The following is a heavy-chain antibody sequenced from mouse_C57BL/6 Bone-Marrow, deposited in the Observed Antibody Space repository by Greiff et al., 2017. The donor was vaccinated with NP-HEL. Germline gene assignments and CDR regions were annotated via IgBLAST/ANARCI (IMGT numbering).Heavy chain of an antibody. CDR2: INPNNGGT. D-gene: IGHD3-3*01. J-gene: IGHJ2*01. CDR1: GYTFTDYY. CDR3: ARNCFRGY. Sequence: EVQLQQSGPELVKPGASVKISCKASGYTFTDYYMNWVKQSHGKSLEWIGDINPNNGGTSYNQKFKGKATLTVDKSSSTAYMELRSLTSEDSAVYYCARNCFRGYWGQGTTLTVSS. V-gene: IGHV1-26*01.